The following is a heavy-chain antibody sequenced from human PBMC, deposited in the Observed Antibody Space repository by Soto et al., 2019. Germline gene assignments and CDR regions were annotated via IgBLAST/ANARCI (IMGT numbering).Heavy chain of an antibody. CDR1: GFIFSSHG. D-gene: IGHD3-16*01. CDR2: IWYDGSNK. J-gene: IGHJ4*02. V-gene: IGHV3-33*01. Sequence: QVQLVESGGDVVQPGRSLRLSCAASGFIFSSHGMQWVRQAPGKGLEWVAVIWYDGSNKYYADSVKVRFTISRDNSKNMLYLQMNRLRADDTALYYCARASPKPETYDFDYWGQGTLVTVSS. CDR3: ARASPKPETYDFDY.